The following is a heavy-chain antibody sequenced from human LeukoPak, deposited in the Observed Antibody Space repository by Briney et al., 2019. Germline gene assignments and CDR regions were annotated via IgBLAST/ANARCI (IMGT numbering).Heavy chain of an antibody. CDR2: AYYTGRT. CDR1: AGSISSDY. D-gene: IGHD3-10*01. J-gene: IGHJ4*02. CDR3: ARVKALRVRGVLMSDYFDY. Sequence: SETLSLTCTVSAGSISSDYWSWIRQPPGKGLEWIGHAYYTGRTNYNPSLNSRVTISVDTSKNQFSLKMTSVTAADTAVYYCARVKALRVRGVLMSDYFDYWGQGSLVTVSS. V-gene: IGHV4-59*01.